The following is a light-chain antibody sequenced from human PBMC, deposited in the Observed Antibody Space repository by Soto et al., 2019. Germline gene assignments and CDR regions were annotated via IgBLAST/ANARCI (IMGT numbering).Light chain of an antibody. V-gene: IGKV3-20*01. J-gene: IGKJ1*01. CDR1: QSVYSNY. CDR3: QQYVGSPT. Sequence: EGVLTQSPGTLSLSPGERATLSCRASQSVYSNYLAWYQQKPGQAPRLLIYGASSRATGIPDRFSGGGSATDFTLTIRRLEPEDFAVYYCQQYVGSPTFGQGTKVEIK. CDR2: GAS.